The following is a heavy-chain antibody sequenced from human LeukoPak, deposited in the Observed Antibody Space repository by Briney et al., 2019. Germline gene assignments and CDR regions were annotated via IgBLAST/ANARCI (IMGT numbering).Heavy chain of an antibody. V-gene: IGHV1-46*01. CDR2: INPSGGAT. D-gene: IGHD3-3*01. CDR1: GYTFTSNY. CDR3: ARVPPYYDFWSGYRNFDY. J-gene: IGHJ4*02. Sequence: ASVKVSCKASGYTFTSNYIHWVRQAPGQGLEWVGIINPSGGATNYAQKLQGRVTMTTDTSTSTAYMELRSLRSDDTAVYYCARVPPYYDFWSGYRNFDYWGQGTLVTVSS.